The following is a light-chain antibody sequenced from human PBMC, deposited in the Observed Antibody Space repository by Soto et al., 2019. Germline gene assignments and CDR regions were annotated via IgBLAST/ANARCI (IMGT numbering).Light chain of an antibody. Sequence: AIQMTQSPSSLSASVGDRVTITCRASXXXXXXLGWYQQKPGKAPKLLIYAASSLQSGVPSRFSGXGXGXDXXXXIXXLXPEDFATYYCLQDYNYPLTFGGGTKVEIK. CDR1: XXXXXX. V-gene: IGKV1-6*01. CDR3: LQDYNYPLT. J-gene: IGKJ4*01. CDR2: AAS.